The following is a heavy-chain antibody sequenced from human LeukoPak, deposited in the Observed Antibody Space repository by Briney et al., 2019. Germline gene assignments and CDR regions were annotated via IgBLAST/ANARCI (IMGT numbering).Heavy chain of an antibody. V-gene: IGHV3-64*01. CDR1: GFPFSSYP. J-gene: IGHJ4*02. D-gene: IGHD4-17*01. CDR2: ISSHGGST. CDR3: ARTRIYGDYGLNFDY. Sequence: GGSLRLSCAASGFPFSSYPMHWVRQTLGKGLEYVSAISSHGGSTYYANSVKGRFTISRDNSKNTLYLQMGSLRAEDMAVYYCARTRIYGDYGLNFDYWGQGTLVTVSS.